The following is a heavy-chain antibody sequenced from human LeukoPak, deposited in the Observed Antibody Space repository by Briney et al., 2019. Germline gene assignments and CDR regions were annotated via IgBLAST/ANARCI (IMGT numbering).Heavy chain of an antibody. CDR2: ISVYNGNI. CDR1: GYTFTTNS. V-gene: IGHV1-18*01. J-gene: IGHJ3*01. D-gene: IGHD3-10*01. Sequence: ASVKVSYKASGYTFTTNSIMWGRQAPGQGLEWMGWISVYNGNINYAQTLQGRVTMTTDTSTSTTYMELRSLRSDDTAVYYCARVRYYGTGRPCACELWPQGTMVTVSS. CDR3: ARVRYYGTGRPCACEL.